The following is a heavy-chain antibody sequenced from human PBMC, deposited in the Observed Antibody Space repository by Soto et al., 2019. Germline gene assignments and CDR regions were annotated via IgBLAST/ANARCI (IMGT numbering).Heavy chain of an antibody. D-gene: IGHD4-4*01. V-gene: IGHV5-51*01. CDR2: IYPGDSDT. Sequence: GESLKISCKGSGDRFTSYWIGWVRQMPGKGLEWMGIIYPGDSDTRYSPSFQGQVTISADKSISTAYLQWSSLKASDTAMYYCARHPSYSNYLHYYGMDVWGQGTTVTVSS. CDR3: ARHPSYSNYLHYYGMDV. CDR1: GDRFTSYW. J-gene: IGHJ6*02.